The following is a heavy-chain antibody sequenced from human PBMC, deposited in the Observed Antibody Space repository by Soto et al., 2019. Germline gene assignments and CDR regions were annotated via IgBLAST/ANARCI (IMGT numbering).Heavy chain of an antibody. Sequence: ASVKVSCKASGGTFSSYAISWVRQAPGQGLEWMGGIIPIFGIANYAQKFQGRVTITADKSTSTAYMELSSLRSEDTAVYYCAREGSESGSYYYYYMDVWGKGTTVTVSS. J-gene: IGHJ6*03. V-gene: IGHV1-69*10. D-gene: IGHD1-26*01. CDR2: IIPIFGIA. CDR1: GGTFSSYA. CDR3: AREGSESGSYYYYYMDV.